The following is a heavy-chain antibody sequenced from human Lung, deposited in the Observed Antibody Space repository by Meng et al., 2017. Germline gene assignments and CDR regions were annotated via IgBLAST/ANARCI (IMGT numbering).Heavy chain of an antibody. V-gene: IGHV4-34*01. D-gene: IGHD4-11*01. CDR2: INHSGST. CDR1: GGSFSDYY. CDR3: ARGPTTMAHDFDY. J-gene: IGHJ4*02. Sequence: QMHLTQCVAGLFKPSETLALPCVASGGSFSDYYWSWIRQPPGKGLEWIGEINHSGSTNYNPSLESRATISVDTSQNNLSLKLSSVTAADSAVYYCARGPTTMAHDFDYWGQGTLVTVSS.